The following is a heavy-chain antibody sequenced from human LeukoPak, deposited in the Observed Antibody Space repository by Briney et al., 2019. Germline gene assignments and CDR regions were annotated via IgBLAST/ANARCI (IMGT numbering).Heavy chain of an antibody. CDR1: GFTFDDYI. CDR3: AKDITPSSKSGYFDY. Sequence: PGGSLRLSCAASGFTFDDYIMHWVRQAPGKGLEWVSLSSWDGGSTYYADSVKGRFTISRDNSKNSLYLQMNSLRTEDTALYYCAKDITPSSKSGYFDYWGQGTLVTVSS. J-gene: IGHJ4*02. CDR2: SSWDGGST. D-gene: IGHD4-11*01. V-gene: IGHV3-43*01.